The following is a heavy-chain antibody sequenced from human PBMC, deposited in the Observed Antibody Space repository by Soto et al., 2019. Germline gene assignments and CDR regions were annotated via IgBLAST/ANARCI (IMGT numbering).Heavy chain of an antibody. J-gene: IGHJ1*01. Sequence: GGSLRLSCAASGFTFSSYAMSWVRQAPGKGLEWVSSISGGAGSTYYAGSVRGRFTISRDNSKNTLYLQMNSLRAEDTALYFCAKYSTDWFSEYFQHWGQGTLVTVSS. CDR2: ISGGAGST. D-gene: IGHD6-19*01. CDR1: GFTFSSYA. V-gene: IGHV3-23*01. CDR3: AKYSTDWFSEYFQH.